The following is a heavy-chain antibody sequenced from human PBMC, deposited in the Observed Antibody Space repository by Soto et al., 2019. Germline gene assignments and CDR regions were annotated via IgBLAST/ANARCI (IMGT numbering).Heavy chain of an antibody. CDR2: ISGSGGHT. CDR3: GVDYSSSADYYYYGMDV. V-gene: IGHV3-23*01. D-gene: IGHD6-6*01. CDR1: GFTFSSYA. Sequence: EVQLLESGGGLIQPGGSLRLSCAASGFTFSSYAMTWVRQAPGKGLKWVSGISGSGGHTYYADSVRGRFTISRDNSRNTLYREMTSLRAGDTAVYSSGVDYSSSADYYYYGMDVWGQGTTVTVSS. J-gene: IGHJ6*02.